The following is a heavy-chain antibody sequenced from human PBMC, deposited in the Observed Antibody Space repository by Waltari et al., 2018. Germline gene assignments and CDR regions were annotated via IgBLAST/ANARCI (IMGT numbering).Heavy chain of an antibody. V-gene: IGHV3-30*03. CDR3: ATAPQFIRHFDN. J-gene: IGHJ4*02. CDR2: VSYDGDAK. Sequence: QVQLVESGGGVVQPGRSLTLSCEVPGLPSGTYGMHWVRQAPGKGLEWVAVVSYDGDAKSYADSVKGRFTISRDKSKNRVSLHINTLSAEDTAVYYCATAPQFIRHFDNWGQGTLVTVSS. CDR1: GLPSGTYG.